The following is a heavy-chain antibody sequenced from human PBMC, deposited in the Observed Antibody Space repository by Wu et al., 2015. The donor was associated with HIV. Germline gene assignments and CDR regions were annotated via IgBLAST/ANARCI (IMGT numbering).Heavy chain of an antibody. CDR2: VIPVIGTP. V-gene: IGHV1-69*05. CDR3: TRSSFAGSSDTWYSFDK. J-gene: IGHJ4*02. D-gene: IGHD6-13*01. CDR1: GGGFNNYA. Sequence: QVQLVQSGAEVKKPGSSVKVSCKASGGGFNNYAISWVRQAPGQGLEWMGGVIPVIGTPNYLQKFQGRVTITTDESTATVYMEMSSLRSEDTAVYFCTRSSFAGSSDTWYSFDKWGQGTLVTVSS.